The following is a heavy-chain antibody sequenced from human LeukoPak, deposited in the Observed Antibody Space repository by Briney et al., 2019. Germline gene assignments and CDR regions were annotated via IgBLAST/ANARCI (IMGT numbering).Heavy chain of an antibody. CDR1: GFTVSRNY. D-gene: IGHD6-13*01. CDR2: IYSGGRT. Sequence: HPGGSLRLSCAASGFTVSRNYMSWVRQAPGKGLEWVSVIYSGGRTYYADSVKGRFTISRDNSKNTLYLRMNRLRAEDTAVYYCARAGPSSSWHQFDYWGQGTLVTVSS. V-gene: IGHV3-66*01. CDR3: ARAGPSSSWHQFDY. J-gene: IGHJ4*02.